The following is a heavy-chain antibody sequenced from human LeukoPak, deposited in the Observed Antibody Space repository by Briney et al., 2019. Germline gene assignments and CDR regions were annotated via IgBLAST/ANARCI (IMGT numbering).Heavy chain of an antibody. D-gene: IGHD3-3*01. CDR3: ARDDWSGYLRFDP. CDR2: INPSGGST. J-gene: IGHJ5*02. CDR1: GYTFTSYY. Sequence: ASVKVSCKASGYTFTSYYMHWVRQAPGQGLEWMGIINPSGGSTSYAQKFQGRVTMTRDMSTSTVYMELSSLRSEDTAVYYCARDDWSGYLRFDPWGQGTLVTVSS. V-gene: IGHV1-46*01.